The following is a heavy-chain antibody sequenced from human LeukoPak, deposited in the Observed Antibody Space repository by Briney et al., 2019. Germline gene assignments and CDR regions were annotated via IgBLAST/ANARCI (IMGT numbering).Heavy chain of an antibody. V-gene: IGHV1-2*02. Sequence: ASVKVSRKASGYTFTSYDINWVRQATGQGLEWMGWINPNSGGTNYAQKFQGRVTMTRDTSISTAYMELSRLRSDDTAVYYCARVRYRLAETYIDYWGQGTLVTVSS. D-gene: IGHD3-16*01. CDR1: GYTFTSYD. J-gene: IGHJ4*02. CDR3: ARVRYRLAETYIDY. CDR2: INPNSGGT.